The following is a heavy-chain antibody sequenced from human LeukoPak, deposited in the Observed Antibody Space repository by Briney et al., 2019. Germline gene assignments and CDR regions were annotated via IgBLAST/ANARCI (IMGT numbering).Heavy chain of an antibody. D-gene: IGHD1-26*01. CDR2: IYYSGST. CDR3: ARGIVGATPWFDP. J-gene: IGHJ5*02. Sequence: SETLSLTCTVSGGSISSSSYYWGWIRQPPGKGLEWNGYIYYSGSTNYNPSLKSRVTISVDTSKNQFSLKLSSVAAADTAVYYCARGIVGATPWFDPWGQGTLVTVSS. V-gene: IGHV4-61*05. CDR1: GGSISSSSYY.